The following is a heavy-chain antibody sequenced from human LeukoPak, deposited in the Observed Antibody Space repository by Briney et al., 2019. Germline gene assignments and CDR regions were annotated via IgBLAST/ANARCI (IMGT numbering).Heavy chain of an antibody. CDR2: IYTSGST. J-gene: IGHJ4*02. CDR1: GGSISSYY. D-gene: IGHD1-20*01. Sequence: SETLSLTCTASGGSISSYYWSWIRQPAGKGLEWIGRIYTSGSTNYNPSLKSRVTMSVDTSKHQFSLKLSSVTAADTAVYYCARDSPYNWNDVNYFDYWGQGTLVTVSS. CDR3: ARDSPYNWNDVNYFDY. V-gene: IGHV4-4*07.